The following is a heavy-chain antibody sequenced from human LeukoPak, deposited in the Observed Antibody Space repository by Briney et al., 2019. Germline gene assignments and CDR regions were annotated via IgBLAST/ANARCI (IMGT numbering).Heavy chain of an antibody. Sequence: SETLSLTCTVSGGSISSYYWSWIRQPPGKGLEWIGEIYHSGSTNYNPSLKSRVTMSIDTSKNQFSLKLSSVTAADTAIYYCARDAKYYYGSRTYFFFEYWGQGTLLSVSS. CDR3: ARDAKYYYGSRTYFFFEY. CDR1: GGSISSYY. V-gene: IGHV4-59*12. D-gene: IGHD3-10*01. CDR2: IYHSGST. J-gene: IGHJ4*02.